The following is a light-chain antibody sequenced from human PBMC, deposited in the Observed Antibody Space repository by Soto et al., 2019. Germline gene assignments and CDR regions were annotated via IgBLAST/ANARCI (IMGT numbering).Light chain of an antibody. V-gene: IGKV2-28*01. J-gene: IGKJ5*01. CDR1: QSLLHSNGYNY. CDR2: LGS. Sequence: DIVMTQSPLSLPVTPGEPASISCRSSQSLLHSNGYNYLDWYLQKPGQSPQLLIYLGSYRASGVPDRFSGSGSGTDFTLKISRVEAEDVGVYYCMQPLDLPVTFGQGTRLEIK. CDR3: MQPLDLPVT.